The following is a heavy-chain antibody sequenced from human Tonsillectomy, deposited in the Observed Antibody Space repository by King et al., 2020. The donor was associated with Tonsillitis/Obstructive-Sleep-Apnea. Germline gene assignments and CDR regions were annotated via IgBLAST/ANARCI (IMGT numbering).Heavy chain of an antibody. D-gene: IGHD3-16*01. Sequence: VQLVESGGGLVQPGGSLRLSCAASGITVSGNYMSWVRQAPGKGLEWVSVIDSGNSTNYADSVKGRFLISRDNSKNTLYLQMNSLRAEDTAVYYCAREGDGYYSYYMDVWGKGTTVTVSS. CDR1: GITVSGNY. CDR2: IDSGNST. V-gene: IGHV3-66*01. J-gene: IGHJ6*03. CDR3: AREGDGYYSYYMDV.